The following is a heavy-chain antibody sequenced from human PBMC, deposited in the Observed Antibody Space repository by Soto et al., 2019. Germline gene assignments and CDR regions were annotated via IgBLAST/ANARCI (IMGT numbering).Heavy chain of an antibody. Sequence: SETLSLTCAVYGGSFSGYYWSWIRQPPGKGLEWIGEINHSGSTNYNPSLKSRVTISVDTSKNQFSLKLSPVTAADTAVYYGPRVASRQLVRTQVKPAQRRGWFDPWGQGTLVTVSS. CDR2: INHSGST. D-gene: IGHD6-13*01. J-gene: IGHJ5*02. V-gene: IGHV4-34*01. CDR1: GGSFSGYY. CDR3: PRVASRQLVRTQVKPAQRRGWFDP.